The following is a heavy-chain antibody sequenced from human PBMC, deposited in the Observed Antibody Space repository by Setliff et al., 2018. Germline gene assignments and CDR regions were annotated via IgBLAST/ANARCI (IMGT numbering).Heavy chain of an antibody. D-gene: IGHD3-3*01. CDR2: IYTSGST. J-gene: IGHJ6*03. V-gene: IGHV4-61*09. Sequence: SETLSLTCTVSGGSISSGSYYWSWIRQPAGKGLEWIGHIYTSGSTNYNPSLKSRVTISVDTSKNQFSLKLSSVTTADTAVYYCARDQDFWSDWGYMDVWGKGTTVTVSS. CDR3: ARDQDFWSDWGYMDV. CDR1: GGSISSGSYY.